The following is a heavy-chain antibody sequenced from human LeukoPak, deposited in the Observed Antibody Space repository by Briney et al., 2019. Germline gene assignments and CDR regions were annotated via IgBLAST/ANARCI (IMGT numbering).Heavy chain of an antibody. Sequence: GGSLRLSCVASGNYWMHWVRQAPGKGLVWVSHINSDGGWTSYADSVKGRFTISKDNAKNTVYLQMNSLRAEDTAVYYCVSFYETYWGRGTLVTVSS. V-gene: IGHV3-74*01. D-gene: IGHD2/OR15-2a*01. CDR3: VSFYETY. CDR1: GNYW. J-gene: IGHJ4*02. CDR2: INSDGGWT.